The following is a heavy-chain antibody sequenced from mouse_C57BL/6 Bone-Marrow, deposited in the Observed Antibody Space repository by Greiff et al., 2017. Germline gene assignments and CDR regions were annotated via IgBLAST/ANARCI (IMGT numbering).Heavy chain of an antibody. J-gene: IGHJ2*01. CDR2: IDPSDSDT. Sequence: QVQLQQPGAELVRPGSSVKLSCKASGYTFTSYWMHWVKQRPIQGLEWIGNIDPSDSDTHYNQKFKDKATLTVDKSSSTAYMQLSSLTSEDSAVYYCARGYYGSSYHLFDYWGQGTTLTVSS. D-gene: IGHD1-1*01. V-gene: IGHV1-52*01. CDR3: ARGYYGSSYHLFDY. CDR1: GYTFTSYW.